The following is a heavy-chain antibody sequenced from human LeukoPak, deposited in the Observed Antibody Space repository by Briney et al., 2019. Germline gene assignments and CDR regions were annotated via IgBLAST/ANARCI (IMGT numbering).Heavy chain of an antibody. CDR2: IKRKSDGGTT. CDR3: TTELDIRPNHY. CDR1: GFTFSNYW. J-gene: IGHJ4*02. V-gene: IGHV3-15*01. D-gene: IGHD3-22*01. Sequence: PGGSLRLSCGASGFTFSNYWMTWVRQAPGKGLEWVGRIKRKSDGGTTDYAAPVKGRFTISRDDSKNTLYLQMNSLKSEDTAVYYCTTELDIRPNHYWGQGTLVTVSS.